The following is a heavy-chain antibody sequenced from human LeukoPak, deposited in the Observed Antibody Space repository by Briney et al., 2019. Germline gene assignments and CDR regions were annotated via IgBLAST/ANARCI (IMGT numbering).Heavy chain of an antibody. V-gene: IGHV1-18*01. CDR3: ARDLSQGVVAAAIDY. Sequence: ASVKVPCKASGYTFTSYGISWVRQAPGQGLEWMGWISAYNGNTNYAQKLQGRVTMTTDTSTSTAYMELRSLRSDDTAVYYCARDLSQGVVAAAIDYWGQGTLVTVSS. J-gene: IGHJ4*02. CDR2: ISAYNGNT. D-gene: IGHD2-15*01. CDR1: GYTFTSYG.